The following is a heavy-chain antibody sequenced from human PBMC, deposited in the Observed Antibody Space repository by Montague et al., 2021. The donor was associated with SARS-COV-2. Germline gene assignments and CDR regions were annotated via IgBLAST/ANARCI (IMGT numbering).Heavy chain of an antibody. CDR1: GFTFSSYS. V-gene: IGHV3-21*01. D-gene: IGHD2-8*01. Sequence: SLRLSCAASGFTFSSYSMDWVRQAPGKGLEWVSSISSSSSYIYYADSVKGRFTISRDNAKNSLYLQMNSLRAEDTAVYYCARRKLTSIVLMVYASSYWYFDLWGRGTLVTVSS. CDR3: ARRKLTSIVLMVYASSYWYFDL. J-gene: IGHJ2*01. CDR2: ISSSSSYI.